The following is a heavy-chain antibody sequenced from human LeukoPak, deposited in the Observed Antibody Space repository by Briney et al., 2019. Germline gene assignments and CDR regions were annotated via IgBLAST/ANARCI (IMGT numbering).Heavy chain of an antibody. J-gene: IGHJ4*02. D-gene: IGHD3-9*01. CDR2: IYYSGST. CDR3: ARAGYDILTGYNPPYYFDY. Sequence: PSETLSLTCTVSGGSISSYYWSWIRQPPGKGLEWIGYIYYSGSTNYNPSLKSRVTISVDTSKNQFSLKLSSVTAADTAVYYCARAGYDILTGYNPPYYFDYWGQGTLVTVSS. CDR1: GGSISSYY. V-gene: IGHV4-59*08.